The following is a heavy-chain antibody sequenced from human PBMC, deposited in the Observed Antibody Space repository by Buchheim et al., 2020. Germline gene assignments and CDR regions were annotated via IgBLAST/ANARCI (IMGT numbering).Heavy chain of an antibody. CDR3: AIGRGLDV. V-gene: IGHV3-7*03. Sequence: EVQLVESGGGLVQPGGSLRLSCAVSGFTFSSRWMSWVRQAPEKGLERVANIRGVGDERYYVDSVKGRFTISRDNSKNSLYLQMNSLRAEDTAVYYCAIGRGLDVWGQGTT. J-gene: IGHJ6*02. CDR1: GFTFSSRW. CDR2: IRGVGDER.